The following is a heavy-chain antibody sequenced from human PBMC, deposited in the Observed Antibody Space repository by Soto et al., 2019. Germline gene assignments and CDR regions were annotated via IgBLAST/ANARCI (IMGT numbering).Heavy chain of an antibody. CDR1: GYSFTSYW. CDR2: IDPSDSYT. CDR3: ASPLYSGSYSYGMDV. Sequence: GESLKISCKGSGYSFTSYWISWVRQMPGKGLEWMGRIDPSDSYTNYSPSFQGHVTISADKSISTAYLQWSSLKASDTAMYYCASPLYSGSYSYGMDVWGQGPTVTVSS. D-gene: IGHD1-26*01. J-gene: IGHJ6*02. V-gene: IGHV5-10-1*01.